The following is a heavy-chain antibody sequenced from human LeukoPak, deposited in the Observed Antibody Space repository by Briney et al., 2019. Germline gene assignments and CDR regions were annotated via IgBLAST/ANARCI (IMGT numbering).Heavy chain of an antibody. CDR1: GYTFTSYG. J-gene: IGHJ4*02. CDR2: ISAYNGNT. CDR3: ASISYGDYTFDY. V-gene: IGHV1-18*01. D-gene: IGHD4-17*01. Sequence: ASVKVSCKASGYTFTSYGISWVRQAPGQGLEWMGWISAYNGNTNYAQKLQGRVTMTTDTSTSTAYMELRSLRSDDTAVYYCASISYGDYTFDYWGQGTLVTVSS.